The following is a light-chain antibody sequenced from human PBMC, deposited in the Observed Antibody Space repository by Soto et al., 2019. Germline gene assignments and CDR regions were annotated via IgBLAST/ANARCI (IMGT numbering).Light chain of an antibody. V-gene: IGKV3-15*01. Sequence: EIVMTQSPATLSVSPGERATLFCRASQSVSTNLAWYQQKPGQAPRLLIYGASTRATGIPARFSGSGSGTEFTLTISSLQSEDFALYYCQQYNKVPQFGQGTKVEIK. J-gene: IGKJ1*01. CDR2: GAS. CDR3: QQYNKVPQ. CDR1: QSVSTN.